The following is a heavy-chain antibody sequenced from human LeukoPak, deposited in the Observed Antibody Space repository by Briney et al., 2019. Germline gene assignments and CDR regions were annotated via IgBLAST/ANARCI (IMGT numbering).Heavy chain of an antibody. Sequence: GGSLRLSCAASGFTFSSYAMSWVRQAPGKGLEWVSAISGSGGSTYYNPSLKSRVTISVDTSKNQFSLKLSSVTAADTAVYYCARAPDYGQLFDYWGQGTLVTVSS. CDR3: ARAPDYGQLFDY. CDR2: ISGSGGST. D-gene: IGHD4/OR15-4a*01. V-gene: IGHV3-23*02. CDR1: GFTFSSYA. J-gene: IGHJ4*02.